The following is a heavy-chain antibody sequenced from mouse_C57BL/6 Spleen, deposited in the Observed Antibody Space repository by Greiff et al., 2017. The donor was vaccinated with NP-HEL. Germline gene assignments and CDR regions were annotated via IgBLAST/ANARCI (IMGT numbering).Heavy chain of an antibody. J-gene: IGHJ1*03. CDR3: TTGTTVVFDV. Sequence: EVQLQQSGAELVRPGASVKLSCTASGFNIKDDYMHWVKQRPEQGLEWIGWIDPENGDTESASKFQGKATITADTSSNTAYLQLSSLTSEDTAVYYCTTGTTVVFDVWGTGTTVTVSS. V-gene: IGHV14-4*01. CDR1: GFNIKDDY. CDR2: IDPENGDT. D-gene: IGHD1-1*01.